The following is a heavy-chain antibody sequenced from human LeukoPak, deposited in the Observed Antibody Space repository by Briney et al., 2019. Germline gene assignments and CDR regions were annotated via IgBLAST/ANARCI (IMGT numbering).Heavy chain of an antibody. CDR1: GFTFSSYS. CDR2: ISSSGSTI. V-gene: IGHV3-48*04. J-gene: IGHJ4*02. CDR3: ARDKQQLGLFDY. Sequence: GVLRLSCAASGFTFSSYSMNWVRQAPGKGLEWVSYISSSGSTIYYADSVKGRFTISRDNAKNSLYLQMNSLRAEDTAVYYCARDKQQLGLFDYWGQGTLVTVSS. D-gene: IGHD6-13*01.